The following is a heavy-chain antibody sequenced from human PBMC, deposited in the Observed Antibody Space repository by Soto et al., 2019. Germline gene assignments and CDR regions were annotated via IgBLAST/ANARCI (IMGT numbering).Heavy chain of an antibody. D-gene: IGHD2-15*01. CDR2: ISAYNGNT. V-gene: IGHV1-18*01. CDR1: GYTFTSYG. CDR3: ARDAGYCSGGSCYPDAFDI. Sequence: ASVKVSCKASGYTFTSYGISWVRQAPGQGLEWMGWISAYNGNTNYAQKLQGRVTMTTDTSTSTAYMKLRSLRSDDTAVYYCARDAGYCSGGSCYPDAFDIWGQGTMVTVSS. J-gene: IGHJ3*02.